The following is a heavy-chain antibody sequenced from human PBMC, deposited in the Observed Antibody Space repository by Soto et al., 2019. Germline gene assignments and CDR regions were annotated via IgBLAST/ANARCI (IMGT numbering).Heavy chain of an antibody. CDR1: GFTFSSYW. V-gene: IGHV3-7*03. CDR3: ARSSADTVVSYWYFYL. D-gene: IGHD2-15*01. J-gene: IGHJ2*01. Sequence: GGSLRLSCAASGFTFSSYWMSWVRQAPGKGLEWVANIKQDGSEKYYVDSVKGRFTISRDNAKNSLYLQMNSLRAEDTALYYCARSSADTVVSYWYFYLWGRGTLVTVSS. CDR2: IKQDGSEK.